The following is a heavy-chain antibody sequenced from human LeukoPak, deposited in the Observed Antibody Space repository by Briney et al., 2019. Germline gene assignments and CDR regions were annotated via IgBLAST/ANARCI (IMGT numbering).Heavy chain of an antibody. CDR3: ARERQHSSGWYHPPYYYYGMDV. J-gene: IGHJ6*02. D-gene: IGHD6-19*01. CDR1: GDSVSSNSAA. CDR2: TYYRSKWYN. Sequence: SQTLSLTCAISGDSVSSNSAAWNWIRQSPSRGLEWLGRTYYRSKWYNDYAVSVKSRITINPDTSKNQFSLQLNSVTPEDTAVYYCARERQHSSGWYHPPYYYYGMDVWAKGPRSPSP. V-gene: IGHV6-1*01.